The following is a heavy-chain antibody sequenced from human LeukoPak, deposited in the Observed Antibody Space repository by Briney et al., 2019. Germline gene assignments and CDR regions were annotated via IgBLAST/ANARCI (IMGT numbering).Heavy chain of an antibody. CDR2: IRSKAYGGTT. D-gene: IGHD2-2*01. J-gene: IGHJ3*02. CDR3: TRARIVVVPAAILGAFDI. CDR1: GFTFADYA. V-gene: IGHV3-49*01. Sequence: GRSLRLSCTASGFTFADYAMSWFRQAPGKGLEWVGFIRSKAYGGTTEYAASVKGRFTISRDGSKSIAYLQMNSLKTEDTAVYYCTRARIVVVPAAILGAFDIWGQGTMVTVSS.